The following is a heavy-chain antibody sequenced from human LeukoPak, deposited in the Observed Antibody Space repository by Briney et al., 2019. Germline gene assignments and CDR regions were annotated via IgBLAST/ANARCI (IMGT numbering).Heavy chain of an antibody. CDR3: ARGSADSSGYYWDYYYYMDV. CDR1: GFTFSTYW. Sequence: GGSLRLSCAASGFTFSTYWMNWVRQAPGKGLEWVANIKQDGSEKYYVDSVKGRFTISRDNAKNSLYLQMNSLRAEDTAVYYCARGSADSSGYYWDYYYYMDVWGKGTTVTVSS. CDR2: IKQDGSEK. J-gene: IGHJ6*03. V-gene: IGHV3-7*01. D-gene: IGHD3-22*01.